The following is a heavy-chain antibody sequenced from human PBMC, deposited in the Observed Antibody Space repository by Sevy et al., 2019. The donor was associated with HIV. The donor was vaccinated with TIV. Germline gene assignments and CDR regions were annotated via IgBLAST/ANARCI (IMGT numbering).Heavy chain of an antibody. D-gene: IGHD3-22*01. CDR2: ISGSGTRT. CDR3: AKGGGGHYDPDEIGYYFYYYNMDV. V-gene: IGHV3-23*01. Sequence: GGSLRLSCAVSGFSFDSYGMTWVRQAPGKGLEWVSGISGSGTRTYYADSVKGRFSISRDNSKNRLYLQMNSLRSEDPVIYYCAKGGGGHYDPDEIGYYFYYYNMDVWGKGTTVTVSS. CDR1: GFSFDSYG. J-gene: IGHJ6*03.